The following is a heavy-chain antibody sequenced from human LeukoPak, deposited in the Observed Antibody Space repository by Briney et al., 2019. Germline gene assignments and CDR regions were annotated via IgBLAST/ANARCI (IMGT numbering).Heavy chain of an antibody. D-gene: IGHD3-22*01. V-gene: IGHV4-34*01. J-gene: IGHJ4*02. CDR2: INHSGST. Sequence: SETLSLTCAVYGGSFSGYYWSWICQPPGKGLEWIGEINHSGSTNYNPSLKSRVTISVDTSKNQFSLKLSSVTAADTAVYCCARGRAPLGYYYDSSGYYYWGQGTLVTVSS. CDR3: ARGRAPLGYYYDSSGYYY. CDR1: GGSFSGYY.